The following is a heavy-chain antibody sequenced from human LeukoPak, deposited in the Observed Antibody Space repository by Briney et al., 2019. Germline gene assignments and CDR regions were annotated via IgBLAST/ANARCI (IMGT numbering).Heavy chain of an antibody. J-gene: IGHJ5*02. V-gene: IGHV3-30*03. CDR3: ASRIHP. CDR1: RFTFSSYG. Sequence: GGSLRLSCAASRFTFSSYGMHWVRQAPGKGLEWVAVISYDGSNKYYADSVKGRFTISRDNSKNTLYLQMNSLRAEDTAVYYCASRIHPWGQGTLVTVSS. CDR2: ISYDGSNK.